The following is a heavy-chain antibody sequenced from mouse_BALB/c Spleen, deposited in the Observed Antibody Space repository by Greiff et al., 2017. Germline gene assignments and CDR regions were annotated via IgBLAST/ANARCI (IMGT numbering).Heavy chain of an antibody. CDR3: ARWGYYGNYGDAMDY. V-gene: IGHV3-2*02. CDR1: GYSITSDYA. D-gene: IGHD2-1*01. CDR2: ISYSGST. Sequence: EVKLLESGPGLVKPSQSLSLTCTVTGYSITSDYAWNWIRQFPGNKLEWMGYISYSGSTSYNPSLKSRISITRDTSKNQFFLQLNSVTTEDTATYYCARWGYYGNYGDAMDYWGQGTSVTVSS. J-gene: IGHJ4*01.